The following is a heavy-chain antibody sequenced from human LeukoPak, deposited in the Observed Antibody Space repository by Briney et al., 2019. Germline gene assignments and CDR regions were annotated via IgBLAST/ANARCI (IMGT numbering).Heavy chain of an antibody. Sequence: GGSLRLSCAASGFTFSSYAMSWVRQAPGKGLEWVSAISGGGGSTYYADSVKGRFTISRDNSKNTLYLQMNSLRAEDTAVYYCAKDIVGARGGFDYWGQGTLVTVSS. V-gene: IGHV3-23*01. J-gene: IGHJ4*02. CDR2: ISGGGGST. D-gene: IGHD1-26*01. CDR3: AKDIVGARGGFDY. CDR1: GFTFSSYA.